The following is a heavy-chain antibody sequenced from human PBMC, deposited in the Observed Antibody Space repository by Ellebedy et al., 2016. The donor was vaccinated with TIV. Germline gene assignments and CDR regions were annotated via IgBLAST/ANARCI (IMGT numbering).Heavy chain of an antibody. CDR2: INQDGSDK. Sequence: GESLKISCAAPGFTFNSYWMTWVRQAPGKGLEWVANINQDGSDKYYVDSLRGRFTISRDNAKNSLYLQMNSLRGEDTAVYYCATDGSYGDYRSPTHAFVMWGQGTLVTVSS. CDR3: ATDGSYGDYRSPTHAFVM. CDR1: GFTFNSYW. D-gene: IGHD4-17*01. V-gene: IGHV3-7*01. J-gene: IGHJ3*02.